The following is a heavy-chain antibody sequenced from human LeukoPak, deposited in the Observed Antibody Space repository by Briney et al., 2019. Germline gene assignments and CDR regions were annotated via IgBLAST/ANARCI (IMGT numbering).Heavy chain of an antibody. CDR3: ARVGSSGWYVHPTLDY. D-gene: IGHD6-19*01. J-gene: IGHJ4*02. CDR1: GYTFTGYY. Sequence: GASVKVSCKASGYTFTGYYMHWVRQAPGQGLEWMAWINPNSGGTNCAQKFQGRVTVTRDTSISTAYMELSRLRSDDTAVYYCARVGSSGWYVHPTLDYWGQGTLVTASS. CDR2: INPNSGGT. V-gene: IGHV1-2*02.